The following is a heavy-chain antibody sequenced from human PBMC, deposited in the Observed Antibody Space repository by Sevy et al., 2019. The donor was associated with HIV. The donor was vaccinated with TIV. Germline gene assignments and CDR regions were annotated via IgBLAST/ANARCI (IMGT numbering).Heavy chain of an antibody. CDR1: GGSISSGTYY. D-gene: IGHD2-21*02. J-gene: IGHJ4*02. CDR2: IYYGGTS. V-gene: IGHV4-39*01. Sequence: SETLSLTCTVSGGSISSGTYYWGWIRQPPGKGLEWIGNIYYGGTSSYNPSLKSRVTISVDTSKNQFSLNLRSVTAADTAVFYCARGGGNSEWGYYFDFWGQGTLVTVSS. CDR3: ARGGGNSEWGYYFDF.